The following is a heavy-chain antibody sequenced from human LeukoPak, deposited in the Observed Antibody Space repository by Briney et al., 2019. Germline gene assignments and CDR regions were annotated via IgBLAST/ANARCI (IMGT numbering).Heavy chain of an antibody. J-gene: IGHJ6*02. CDR1: GYTFTGYY. V-gene: IGHV1-2*02. CDR2: INPNSGDT. Sequence: SVKVSCKASGYTFTGYYMHWVRQAPGQGLEWMGWINPNSGDTNYAQKFQGRVTMTRDTSISTTYMELSRLRSDDTAVYYCARTSIPPYYYGMDVWGQGTTVTVPS. D-gene: IGHD2-21*01. CDR3: ARTSIPPYYYGMDV.